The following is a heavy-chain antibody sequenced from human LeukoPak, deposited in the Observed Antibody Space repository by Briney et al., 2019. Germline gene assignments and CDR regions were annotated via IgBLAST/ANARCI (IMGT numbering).Heavy chain of an antibody. CDR1: GLTFSSHA. CDR2: ITGSGGNT. CDR3: ASRPASETYFAVFDY. J-gene: IGHJ4*02. Sequence: PGRSLRLSCVASGLTFSSHAMTWVRQTPGKGLEWVSGITGSGGNTYHADSVKGRFTISRDNSKNTLYLQMNNLRAEDTAVYYCASRPASETYFAVFDYWGRGTLVTVSS. D-gene: IGHD3-10*01. V-gene: IGHV3-23*01.